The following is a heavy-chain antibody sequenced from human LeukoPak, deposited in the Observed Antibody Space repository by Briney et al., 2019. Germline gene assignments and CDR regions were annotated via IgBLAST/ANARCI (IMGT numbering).Heavy chain of an antibody. Sequence: KTSETLSLTRAVYGGSFSGYYWSWIRQPPGKGLEWIGEINHSGSTNYNPSLKSRVTISVDTSKNQFSLKLSSVTAADTAVYYCARKEQWLPHDAFDIWGQGTMVTVSS. V-gene: IGHV4-34*01. D-gene: IGHD6-19*01. J-gene: IGHJ3*02. CDR3: ARKEQWLPHDAFDI. CDR1: GGSFSGYY. CDR2: INHSGST.